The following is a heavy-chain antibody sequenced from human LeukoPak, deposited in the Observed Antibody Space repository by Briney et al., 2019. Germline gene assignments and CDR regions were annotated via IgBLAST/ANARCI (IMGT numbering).Heavy chain of an antibody. D-gene: IGHD5-24*01. CDR1: GFSFSSYA. Sequence: GGSLRLSCAASGFSFSSYAMSWVRQAPGKGLEWVSTISGSGSSTYYADSVKGRFTISRDSSKNTLYLQMNSLRAEDTAVYYCAKEGRSLQTYWGQGTLVTVSS. CDR3: AKEGRSLQTY. J-gene: IGHJ4*02. CDR2: ISGSGSST. V-gene: IGHV3-23*01.